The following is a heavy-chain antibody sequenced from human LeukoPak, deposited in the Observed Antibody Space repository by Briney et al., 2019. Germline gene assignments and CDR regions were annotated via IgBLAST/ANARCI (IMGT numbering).Heavy chain of an antibody. CDR1: GFTFSSYA. CDR3: ARPEVVVAATSSMYYYGMDV. V-gene: IGHV3-30-3*01. J-gene: IGHJ6*02. D-gene: IGHD2-15*01. CDR2: ISYGGSNK. Sequence: GGSLRLSCAASGFTFSSYAMYWVRQAPGKGLEWVAVISYGGSNKYYADSVKGRFTISRDNSKNTLYLQMNSLRAEDTAVYYCARPEVVVAATSSMYYYGMDVWGQGTTVTVSS.